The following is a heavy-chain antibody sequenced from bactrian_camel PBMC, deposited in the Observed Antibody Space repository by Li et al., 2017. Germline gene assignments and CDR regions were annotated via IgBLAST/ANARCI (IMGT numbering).Heavy chain of an antibody. CDR2: IYTGSGST. CDR1: NNC. D-gene: IGHD2*01. Sequence: NNCLGWFRQRPGEQREEVAAIYTGSGSTYYTDSVKGRFTISHDNAKNTVYLQMTSLKPEDTDMHYCVAESRRPVRTFFFNDTATTEIYT. V-gene: IGHV3S54*01.